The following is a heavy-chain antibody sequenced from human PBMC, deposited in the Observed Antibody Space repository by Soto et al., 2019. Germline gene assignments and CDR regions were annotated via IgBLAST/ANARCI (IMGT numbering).Heavy chain of an antibody. J-gene: IGHJ4*02. CDR2: ISSSGTTI. D-gene: IGHD3-3*01. CDR3: ARERLRTGDD. V-gene: IGHV3-11*01. Sequence: GGSLRLSCAASVFTFSDYYMSWIRQAPGKGLEWVSYISSSGTTIYHAGSVKGRFTISRDNAKNSLSLQMNSLRAEDTAVYYCARERLRTGDDWGQGTLVTVSS. CDR1: VFTFSDYY.